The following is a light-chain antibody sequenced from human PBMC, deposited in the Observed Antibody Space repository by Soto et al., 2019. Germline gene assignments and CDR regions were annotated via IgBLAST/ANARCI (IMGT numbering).Light chain of an antibody. V-gene: IGLV2-8*01. J-gene: IGLJ1*01. CDR1: SSDVGDFNY. CDR2: EVS. Sequence: QSALTQTPSAPGSPGQSVTISCTGTSSDVGDFNYVSWYQQHPGKAPKLMIYEVSKRPSGVPVRFSGSKSGNTASLTVSGLQAGDEADYYCSSYAGSSSNSYVFGTGTKVTVL. CDR3: SSYAGSSSNSYV.